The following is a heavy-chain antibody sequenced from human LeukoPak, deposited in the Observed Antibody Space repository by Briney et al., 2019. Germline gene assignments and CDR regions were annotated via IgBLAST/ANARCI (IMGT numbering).Heavy chain of an antibody. J-gene: IGHJ4*02. D-gene: IGHD2-2*02. V-gene: IGHV3-7*01. CDR1: GFTFSGYW. CDR2: IKQDGSEK. CDR3: VRGYCSSTSCYRAPFDY. Sequence: GGSLRLSCAASGFTFSGYWMSWVRQAPGKGLEWVANIKQDGSEKYYVDSVKGRFTISRDNAKNSLYLQMNSLRAEDTAVYYCVRGYCSSTSCYRAPFDYWGQGTLVTVSS.